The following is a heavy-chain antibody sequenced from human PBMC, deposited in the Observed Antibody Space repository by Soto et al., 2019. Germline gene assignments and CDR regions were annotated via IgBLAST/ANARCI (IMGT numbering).Heavy chain of an antibody. CDR3: ARDVVSVRVATISAIFDY. J-gene: IGHJ4*02. D-gene: IGHD5-12*01. Sequence: GGSLRLSCAASGFTFSSYGMHWVRQAPGKGLEWVAVIWYDGSNKYYADSVKGRFTISRDNSKNTLYLQMNSLRAEDTAVYYCARDVVSVRVATISAIFDYWGQGTLVTVSS. CDR1: GFTFSSYG. CDR2: IWYDGSNK. V-gene: IGHV3-33*01.